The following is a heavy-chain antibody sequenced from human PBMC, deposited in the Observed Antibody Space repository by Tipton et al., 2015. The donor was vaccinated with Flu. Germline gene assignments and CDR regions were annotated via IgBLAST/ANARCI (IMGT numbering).Heavy chain of an antibody. V-gene: IGHV1-18*01. Sequence: QMQLVQSGAEVKKPGASVKASCKASGSPFTSYGISWGRQAPGQGLEWMGWTTAYNGNTNNAQKLQGRVTMTTDTSTSTAYMELRSLRSDDTAVYYCARWGSSSDPPFDYWGQGTLVTVSS. J-gene: IGHJ4*02. D-gene: IGHD6-6*01. CDR2: TTAYNGNT. CDR3: ARWGSSSDPPFDY. CDR1: GSPFTSYG.